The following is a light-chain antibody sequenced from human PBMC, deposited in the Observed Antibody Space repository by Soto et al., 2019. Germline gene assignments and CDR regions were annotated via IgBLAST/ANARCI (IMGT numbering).Light chain of an antibody. CDR1: QGISSS. CDR3: QQRYDWPLT. CDR2: AAS. J-gene: IGKJ4*01. Sequence: EIVLTQSPATLSLSPGERATLSCRASQGISSSLAWYQQKPGQAPRLLIYAASNRATGIPARFSGSGSGTDFTLTISSLEPEDFAVYYCQQRYDWPLTFGGGTKVDIK. V-gene: IGKV3-11*01.